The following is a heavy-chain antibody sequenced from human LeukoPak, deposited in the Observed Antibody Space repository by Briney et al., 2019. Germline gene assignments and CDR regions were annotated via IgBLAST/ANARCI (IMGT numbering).Heavy chain of an antibody. J-gene: IGHJ4*02. CDR3: AKRGHYSSSWYHYFDY. CDR2: ISSDGNGI. D-gene: IGHD6-13*01. V-gene: IGHV3-30*18. CDR1: GFTFSIYV. Sequence: GGSLRLSCAASGFTFSIYVMHWVRQAPGKGLEGLAAISSDGNGIYYADSMRGRFTISRDNSRNTVSLQMNSLRAEDTAVYYCAKRGHYSSSWYHYFDYWGQGTLVTVSS.